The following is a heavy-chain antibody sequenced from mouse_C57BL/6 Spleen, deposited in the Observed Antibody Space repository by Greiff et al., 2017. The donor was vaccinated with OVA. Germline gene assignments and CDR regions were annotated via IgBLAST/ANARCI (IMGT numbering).Heavy chain of an antibody. Sequence: QVQLQQSGAELVKPGASVKMSCKASGYTFTSYWITWVKQRPGQGLEWIGDIYPGSGSTNYNEKFKSKATLTVDTSSSTAYMQLSSLTSEDSAVYYCARSRSREDYFDYWGQGTTLTVSS. CDR2: IYPGSGST. J-gene: IGHJ2*01. V-gene: IGHV1-55*01. CDR1: GYTFTSYW. CDR3: ARSRSREDYFDY. D-gene: IGHD1-1*01.